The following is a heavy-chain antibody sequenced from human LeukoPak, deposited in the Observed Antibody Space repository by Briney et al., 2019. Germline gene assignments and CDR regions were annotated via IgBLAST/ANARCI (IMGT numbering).Heavy chain of an antibody. D-gene: IGHD1-26*01. CDR1: GFTFSGSD. V-gene: IGHV3-73*01. CDR3: TRQRWIVGADFDS. J-gene: IGHJ4*02. CDR2: IRSKVNSYAT. Sequence: GGSLRLSCAASGFTFSGSDMNWVRQASGKGLEWVGRIRSKVNSYATAYAASVKGRFTISRDDSKNTAYLQMNSLKTEDTAVYYCTRQRWIVGADFDSWGQGTLVTVSS.